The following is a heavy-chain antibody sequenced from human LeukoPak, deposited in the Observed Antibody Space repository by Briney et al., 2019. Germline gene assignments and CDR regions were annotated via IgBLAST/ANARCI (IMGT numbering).Heavy chain of an antibody. J-gene: IGHJ4*02. CDR3: ARASTDY. CDR1: GFTFSTYS. Sequence: GGSLRLSCAASGFTFSTYSMHWVRHAPGKGLEYVSAISSNGGSTYYTNSVKGRFIISRDNSKNTMYLQMGSLRAEDMAVYYCARASTDYWGQGTLVTVSS. V-gene: IGHV3-64*01. CDR2: ISSNGGST. D-gene: IGHD5/OR15-5a*01.